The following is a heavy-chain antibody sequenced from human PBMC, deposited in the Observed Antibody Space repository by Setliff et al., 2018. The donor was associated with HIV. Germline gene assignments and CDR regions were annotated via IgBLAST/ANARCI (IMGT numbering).Heavy chain of an antibody. V-gene: IGHV4-4*09. CDR1: GGSISSYY. CDR2: IYTSGST. D-gene: IGHD3-22*01. CDR3: ARGLSFYDPGGFDY. J-gene: IGHJ4*02. Sequence: LSLTCTVSGGSISSYYWSWIRQPPGKGLEWIGYIYTSGSTNYNPSLKSRVAISVDTSKNQFSLKLSSVAAADTAVYYCARGLSFYDPGGFDYWGQGTLVTVSS.